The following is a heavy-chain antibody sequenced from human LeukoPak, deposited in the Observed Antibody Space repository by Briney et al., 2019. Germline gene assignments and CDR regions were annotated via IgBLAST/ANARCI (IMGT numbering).Heavy chain of an antibody. J-gene: IGHJ4*02. CDR2: IWYDGSNK. CDR1: GFTFSSYG. CDR3: ARGEGNYAINFDY. V-gene: IGHV3-33*01. Sequence: PGRSLRLSCAASGFTFSSYGMHWVRQAPGKGLEWVAVIWYDGSNKYYADSVKGRFTISRDNSKNTLYLQMNSLRAEDTAVYYCARGEGNYAINFDYWGQGTLVTVSS. D-gene: IGHD4-11*01.